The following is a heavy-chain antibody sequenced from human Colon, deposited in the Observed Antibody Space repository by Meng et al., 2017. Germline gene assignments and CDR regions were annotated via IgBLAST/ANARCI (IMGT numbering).Heavy chain of an antibody. CDR1: GASVSVNSY. CDR3: ARHGGYYQDF. J-gene: IGHJ4*02. D-gene: IGHD4-23*01. V-gene: IGHV4-4*02. CDR2: IDHRGSA. Sequence: QWQEAGPGLVRPSETLSLACSVSGASVSVNSYWSWVRQPPGRGLEWIGQIDHRGSAYYRPSLNSRVTMSLDKSRNQFSLRLTSVTAADTAVYYCARHGGYYQDFWGQGTLVTVSS.